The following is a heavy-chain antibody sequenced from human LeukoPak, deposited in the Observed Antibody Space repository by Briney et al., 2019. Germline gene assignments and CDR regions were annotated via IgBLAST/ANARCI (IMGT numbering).Heavy chain of an antibody. CDR1: GYTFTGYY. Sequence: ASVKVSCKASGYTFTGYYMHWVRQAPGQGLEWMGWINPNSGGTNYAQKFQGRVTMTRDTSISTAYMELSRLRSDDTAVYYCARDLMVVAATLFYWGQGTLVTVSS. D-gene: IGHD2-15*01. J-gene: IGHJ4*02. V-gene: IGHV1-2*02. CDR3: ARDLMVVAATLFY. CDR2: INPNSGGT.